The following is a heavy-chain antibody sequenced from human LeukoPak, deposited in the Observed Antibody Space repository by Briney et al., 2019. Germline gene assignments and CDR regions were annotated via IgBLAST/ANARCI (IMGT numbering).Heavy chain of an antibody. CDR1: GYTFTSYG. CDR2: ISAYNGNT. CDR3: AREAHFYGDYELAAFDI. V-gene: IGHV1-18*01. J-gene: IGHJ3*02. D-gene: IGHD4-17*01. Sequence: ASVKVSCKASGYTFTSYGISWVRQAPGQGLEWMGWISAYNGNTNYAQKFQGRVTLTRDTSISTAYMELSRLRSDDTGVYFCAREAHFYGDYELAAFDIWGQGTMVTVSS.